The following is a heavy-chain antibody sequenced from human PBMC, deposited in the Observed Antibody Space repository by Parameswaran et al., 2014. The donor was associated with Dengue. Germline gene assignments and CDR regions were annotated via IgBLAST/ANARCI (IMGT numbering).Heavy chain of an antibody. J-gene: IGHJ6*02. CDR2: IWYDGSNK. V-gene: IGHV3-33*01. CDR3: ARVEYHYYGMDV. Sequence: WIRQPPGKGLEWVAFIWYDGSNKYYADSVKGRFTISRDNSKNTLYLQMNSLRAEDTAVYYCARVEYHYYGMDVWGQGTTVTVSS.